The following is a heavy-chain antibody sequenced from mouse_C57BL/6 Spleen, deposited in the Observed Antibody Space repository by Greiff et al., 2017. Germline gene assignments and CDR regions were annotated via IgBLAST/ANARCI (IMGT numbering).Heavy chain of an antibody. CDR3: ARSLRLPRECYFDY. CDR2: IYHGDGDT. V-gene: IGHV1-80*01. J-gene: IGHJ2*01. CDR1: GYAFRSYW. D-gene: IGHD1-2*01. Sequence: VQLQQSGAELVKSGASAKISCKASGYAFRSYWMNWVKQRPGQGLAWIGQIYHGDGDTNYNGTFKGKATLTSDKSSSTAYMQLSSLTSEDSAVYCCARSLRLPRECYFDYWGQGTTLTVSS.